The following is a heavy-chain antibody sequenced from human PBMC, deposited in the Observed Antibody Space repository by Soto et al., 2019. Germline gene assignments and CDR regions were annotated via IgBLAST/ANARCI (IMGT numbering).Heavy chain of an antibody. V-gene: IGHV3-23*01. CDR3: ANDFIAKNGKWDLFEV. D-gene: IGHD3-3*01. Sequence: GGSLRLSCEASGFTFSVYTMNWVRQVPGKGLQWVSGIFGSGGGIQYADSVRGRFTVSRDNSKNTLYLQMDSLRAEDTAVYYCANDFIAKNGKWDLFEVRGQGTEVTVSS. CDR2: IFGSGGGI. J-gene: IGHJ1*01. CDR1: GFTFSVYT.